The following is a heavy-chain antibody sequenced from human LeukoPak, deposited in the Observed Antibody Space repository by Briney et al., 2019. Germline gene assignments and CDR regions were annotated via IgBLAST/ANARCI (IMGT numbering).Heavy chain of an antibody. J-gene: IGHJ4*02. CDR2: IIPIFGTA. V-gene: IGHV1-69*05. CDR3: ARMSGSYYRPYFDY. Sequence: SVTVSCKASGGTFSSYAISGVRQAPGQGREWMGGIIPIFGTANYAQKLQRRVTMTTDTSTSTAYMELRSLRSDDTAVYYCARMSGSYYRPYFDYWGQGTLVTVSS. CDR1: GGTFSSYA. D-gene: IGHD1-26*01.